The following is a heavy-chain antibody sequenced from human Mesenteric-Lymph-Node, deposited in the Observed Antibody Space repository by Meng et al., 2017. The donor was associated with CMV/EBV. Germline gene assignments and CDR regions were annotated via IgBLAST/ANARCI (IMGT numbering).Heavy chain of an antibody. CDR2: IYYSGST. J-gene: IGHJ4*02. V-gene: IGHV4-39*07. D-gene: IGHD3-10*01. CDR3: ARGGGPGSYGSGSLFGY. Sequence: GSLRLSCTVSGGSISSSSYYWGWIRQPPGKGLEWIGNIYYSGSTYYNPSLKSRVTISVDTSKNQFSLKLSSVTAADTAVYYCARGGGPGSYGSGSLFGYWGQGTLVTVSS. CDR1: GGSISSSSYY.